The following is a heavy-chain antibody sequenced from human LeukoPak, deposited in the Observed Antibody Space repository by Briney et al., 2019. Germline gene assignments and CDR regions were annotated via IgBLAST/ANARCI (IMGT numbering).Heavy chain of an antibody. Sequence: SETLSRTCAVYGGSFSGYYWSWSRQPPGKGLEWIGEINHSGSTNYNPSLKSRVTISVDTSKNQFSLKLSSVTAADTAVYYCARAKFLGDGDLRYFDYWGQGTLVTVSS. CDR1: GGSFSGYY. J-gene: IGHJ4*02. D-gene: IGHD4-17*01. V-gene: IGHV4-34*01. CDR2: INHSGST. CDR3: ARAKFLGDGDLRYFDY.